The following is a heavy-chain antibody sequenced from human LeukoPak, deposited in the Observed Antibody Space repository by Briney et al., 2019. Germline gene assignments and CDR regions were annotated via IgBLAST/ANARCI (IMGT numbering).Heavy chain of an antibody. CDR2: INPNSGGT. CDR1: GYTFTGYY. Sequence: RWASVKVSCKASGYTFTGYYMHGVRQAPGQGLEWMGRINPNSGGTNYAQKFQGRVTMTRDTSISTAYMELSRLRSDDTAVYYCARVGSVYYDSSGSTLGSWGQGTLVTVSS. CDR3: ARVGSVYYDSSGSTLGS. J-gene: IGHJ4*02. D-gene: IGHD3-22*01. V-gene: IGHV1-2*06.